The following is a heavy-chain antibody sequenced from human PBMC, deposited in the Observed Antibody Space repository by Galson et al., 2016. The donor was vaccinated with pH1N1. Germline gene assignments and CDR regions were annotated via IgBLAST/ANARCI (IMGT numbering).Heavy chain of an antibody. V-gene: IGHV1-46*01. D-gene: IGHD1-26*01. CDR3: TRDLGRLRDY. Sequence: SVKVSCKVSGYTFTSYYLHWVRQAPGQGLEWMGVLDPTGGGTTYAQKFHSGLTMTRDTSTSTFSMELSSLKSEDTAVYYCTRDLGRLRDYWGQGTLVTVSS. CDR2: LDPTGGGT. J-gene: IGHJ4*02. CDR1: GYTFTSYY.